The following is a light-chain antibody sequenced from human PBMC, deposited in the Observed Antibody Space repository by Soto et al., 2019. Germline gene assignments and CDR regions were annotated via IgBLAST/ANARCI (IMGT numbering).Light chain of an antibody. Sequence: DIQMTQSPSSLSASVGDRVTITCQESQDISNYLNWYQQKPGKAPKLLIYDASNLETGVPSRFSGSGSGTDFTFTISSLQPEDIASYYCQQYDNLPPRTFGGVTKVEIK. V-gene: IGKV1-33*01. CDR3: QQYDNLPPRT. CDR2: DAS. CDR1: QDISNY. J-gene: IGKJ4*01.